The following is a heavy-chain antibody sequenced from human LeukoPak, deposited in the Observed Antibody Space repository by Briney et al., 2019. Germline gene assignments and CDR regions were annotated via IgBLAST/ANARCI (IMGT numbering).Heavy chain of an antibody. CDR2: IYHSGST. CDR1: GYSISSGYY. V-gene: IGHV4-38-2*01. J-gene: IGHJ4*02. D-gene: IGHD3-3*01. CDR3: ARGGEGLVTSDY. Sequence: SETLSLTCAVSGYSISSGYYWGWIRQPPGKGLEWIGSIYHSGSTYYNPSLKSRVTISVDTSKNQFSLKLSSVTAADTAVYYCARGGEGLVTSDYWGQGTLVTVSS.